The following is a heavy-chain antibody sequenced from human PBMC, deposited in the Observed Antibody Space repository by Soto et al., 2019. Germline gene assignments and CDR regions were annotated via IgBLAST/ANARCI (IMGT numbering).Heavy chain of an antibody. CDR2: IYHSGST. CDR3: ARGLEDNWNPTGFDP. Sequence: QVQLQESGPGLVKPSGTLSLTCAVSSGSISSSNWWSWVRQPPGKGLEWIGEIYHSGSTNYNPSLKSRVTISVDKSKHQFSLKLSSVTAADTAVYYCARGLEDNWNPTGFDPWGQGTLVTVSS. D-gene: IGHD1-1*01. V-gene: IGHV4-4*02. CDR1: SGSISSSNW. J-gene: IGHJ5*02.